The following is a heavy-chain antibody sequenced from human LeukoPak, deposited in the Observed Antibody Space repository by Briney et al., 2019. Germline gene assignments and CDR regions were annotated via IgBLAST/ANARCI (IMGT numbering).Heavy chain of an antibody. CDR2: INFSGDNRGDNT. D-gene: IGHD3-3*01. V-gene: IGHV3-23*01. CDR3: VGTFTVFGVVSTIE. CDR1: GFTFKLYT. J-gene: IGHJ4*02. Sequence: GGSLRLSCAAFGFTFKLYTMNWVRRAPGQGLGWVSSINFSGDNRGDNTYYADSVRGRFSISRDNSQNTVFLQMNNLRVDDTAAYYCVGTFTVFGVVSTIEWGQGTLVTVSS.